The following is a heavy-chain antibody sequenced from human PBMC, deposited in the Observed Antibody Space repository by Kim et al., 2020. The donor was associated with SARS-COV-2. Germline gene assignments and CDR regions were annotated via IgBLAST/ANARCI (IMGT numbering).Heavy chain of an antibody. CDR1: GFTFDDYA. CDR3: AKAQEGAYYYYGMDV. CDR2: ISWNSGSI. D-gene: IGHD3-16*01. V-gene: IGHV3-9*01. Sequence: GGSLRLSCAASGFTFDDYAMHWVRQAPGKGLEWVSGISWNSGSIGYADSVKGRFTISRDNAKNSLYLQMNSLRAEDTALYYCAKAQEGAYYYYGMDVWGQGTTVTVSS. J-gene: IGHJ6*02.